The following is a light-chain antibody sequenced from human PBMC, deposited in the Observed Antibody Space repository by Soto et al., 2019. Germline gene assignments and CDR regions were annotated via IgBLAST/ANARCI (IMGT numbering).Light chain of an antibody. Sequence: DIQMTQSPSSLSASVGDTVTITCRASQTISKNLNWYQQKPGNAPKLLIYAAFSLQGGVPSRFGGSGSGTEFILTISSLQPEDFATYYCQQSYSTPYTFGQGTKLEIK. V-gene: IGKV1-39*01. CDR1: QTISKN. J-gene: IGKJ2*01. CDR2: AAF. CDR3: QQSYSTPYT.